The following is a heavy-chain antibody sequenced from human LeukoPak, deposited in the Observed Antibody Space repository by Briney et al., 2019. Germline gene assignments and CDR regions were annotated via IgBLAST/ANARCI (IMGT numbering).Heavy chain of an antibody. D-gene: IGHD6-13*01. CDR2: TYYRSKWYN. V-gene: IGHV6-1*01. CDR1: GDSVSSNSGA. J-gene: IGHJ4*02. Sequence: SPTLSLTFAISGDSVSSNSGAWNWLRQSPSRGLEWLGRTYYRSKWYNDYAESVKSRINIKPDTSRNQFSLQLNSVTPEDTAVYYCVRDQAGLDYWGQGTLVTVSS. CDR3: VRDQAGLDY.